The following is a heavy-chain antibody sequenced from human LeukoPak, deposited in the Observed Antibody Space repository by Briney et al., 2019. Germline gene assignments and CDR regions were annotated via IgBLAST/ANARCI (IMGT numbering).Heavy chain of an antibody. CDR2: ISYDGSNK. J-gene: IGHJ6*02. CDR1: GFTFSSYG. CDR3: AKDLEDTSYTYYYYGMDV. V-gene: IGHV3-30*18. Sequence: GGSLRLSCAASGFTFSSYGMHWVRQAPGKGLEWVAVISYDGSNKYYADSVKGRFTISRDNSKNTLYLQMNSLRAEDTAVYYCAKDLEDTSYTYYYYGMDVWGQGTTVTVSS. D-gene: IGHD5-18*01.